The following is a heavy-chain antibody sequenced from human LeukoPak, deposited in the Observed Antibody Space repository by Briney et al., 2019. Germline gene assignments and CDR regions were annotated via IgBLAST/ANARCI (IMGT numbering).Heavy chain of an antibody. CDR1: TGSISSDGYY. Sequence: PSETLSLTCTVSTGSISSDGYYWSWIRQPPGKGLGWIGYIHYSGSTFYNPSLKSRITISVDTSKNQFSLRLSSVTAADTAVYYCAREGRDFWSGSRGWFDPWGQGTLVTVSS. CDR3: AREGRDFWSGSRGWFDP. J-gene: IGHJ5*02. D-gene: IGHD3-3*01. CDR2: IHYSGST. V-gene: IGHV4-30-4*01.